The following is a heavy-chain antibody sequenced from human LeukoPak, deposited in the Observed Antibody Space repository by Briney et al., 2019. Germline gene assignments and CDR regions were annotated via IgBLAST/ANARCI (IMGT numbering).Heavy chain of an antibody. CDR1: GFTFSSYS. Sequence: GGSLRLSCAASGFTFSSYSMIWVRQAPGKGLEWVSSISSSSSYIYYADSVKGRFTISRDNAKNSLYLQMNSLRAEDTAVYYCATGRDCSGGSCYSVYWSQGTLVTVSS. V-gene: IGHV3-21*01. D-gene: IGHD2-15*01. CDR2: ISSSSSYI. CDR3: ATGRDCSGGSCYSVY. J-gene: IGHJ4*02.